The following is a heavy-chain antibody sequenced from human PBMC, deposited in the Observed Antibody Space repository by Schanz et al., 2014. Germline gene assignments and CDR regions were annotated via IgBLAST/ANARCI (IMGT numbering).Heavy chain of an antibody. CDR1: GYTFTTYA. Sequence: QVQLVQSGAEVKKPGASVRVSCKASGYTFTTYAMSWVRQAPGQGLEWVGWISVYTGNTKYGQKVQGRVTMTADTSTNTAYMELRRLRSDDTAVYYGARSAGRDFWSGYYTRFDYWGQGTLVTVSS. CDR3: ARSAGRDFWSGYYTRFDY. D-gene: IGHD3-3*01. CDR2: ISVYTGNT. J-gene: IGHJ4*02. V-gene: IGHV1-18*01.